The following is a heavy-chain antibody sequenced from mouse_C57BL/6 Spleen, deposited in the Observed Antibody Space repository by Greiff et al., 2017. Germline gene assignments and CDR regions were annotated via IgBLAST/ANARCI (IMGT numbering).Heavy chain of an antibody. Sequence: QVHVKQSGPELVKPGASVKLSCKASGYTFTSYDINWVKQRPGQGLEWIGWIYPKDGSTKYNEKFKGKATLTVDTSSSTAYMELHSLTSEDSAVYFCAREGTGTGLDYWGQGTTLTVSS. J-gene: IGHJ2*01. D-gene: IGHD4-1*01. CDR1: GYTFTSYD. V-gene: IGHV1-85*01. CDR2: IYPKDGST. CDR3: AREGTGTGLDY.